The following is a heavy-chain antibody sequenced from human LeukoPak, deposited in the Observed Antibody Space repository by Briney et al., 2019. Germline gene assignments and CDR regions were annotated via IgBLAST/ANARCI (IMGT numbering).Heavy chain of an antibody. CDR2: IYSGGST. Sequence: GGSLRLSCAASGFTVSSNYMSWVRQAPGKGLEWVSVIYSGGSTYYADSVKGRFTISRDNSKNTLYLQMNSLRAEDTAVYYCAKGSRYCSGGSCYLDYWGQGTLVTVSS. V-gene: IGHV3-53*01. CDR1: GFTVSSNY. CDR3: AKGSRYCSGGSCYLDY. J-gene: IGHJ4*02. D-gene: IGHD2-15*01.